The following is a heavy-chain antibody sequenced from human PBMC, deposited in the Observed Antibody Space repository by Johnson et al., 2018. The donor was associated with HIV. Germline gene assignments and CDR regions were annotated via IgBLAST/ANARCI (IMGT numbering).Heavy chain of an antibody. V-gene: IGHV3-11*04. Sequence: VQLVESGGGLVKPGGSLRLSCVASVFTFSDYYMTWVRQAPGKGLEWVSYISSSGSTIYSADSVKGRFTISRDNSKNTLYLEMNTLRPEDTAMYYCARTTYSSPGAFDIWGQGTMVTVSS. CDR3: ARTTYSSPGAFDI. J-gene: IGHJ3*02. D-gene: IGHD6-19*01. CDR1: VFTFSDYY. CDR2: ISSSGSTI.